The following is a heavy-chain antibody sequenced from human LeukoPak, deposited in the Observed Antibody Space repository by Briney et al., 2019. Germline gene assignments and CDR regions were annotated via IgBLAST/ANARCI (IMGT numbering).Heavy chain of an antibody. V-gene: IGHV3-15*01. CDR2: IKSKTDGGTT. D-gene: IGHD2-2*01. CDR3: TRQYCSSTSCRFDY. CDR1: GFTFSNAW. J-gene: IGHJ4*02. Sequence: PGGSLRLSCAASGFTFSNAWMSWVRQAPGKGLEWVGRIKSKTDGGTTDYAAPVKGRFTISRDDSKNTLYLQMNSLKTEDTAVYYCTRQYCSSTSCRFDYWGQGTLVTVSS.